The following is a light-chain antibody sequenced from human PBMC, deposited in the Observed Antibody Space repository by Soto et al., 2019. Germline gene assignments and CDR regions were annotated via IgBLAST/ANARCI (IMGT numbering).Light chain of an antibody. CDR3: CSYTGSHTYV. V-gene: IGLV2-23*01. J-gene: IGLJ1*01. CDR2: EGS. CDR1: SSDVGNYNL. Sequence: QSALTQPASVSGSPGQSITISCTGTSSDVGNYNLVSWYQQHPGKAPKLMIYEGSKRPSGVSNRFSGSKSGNTASLTISGLQAEDEADYYCCSYTGSHTYVFGTGTKVTVL.